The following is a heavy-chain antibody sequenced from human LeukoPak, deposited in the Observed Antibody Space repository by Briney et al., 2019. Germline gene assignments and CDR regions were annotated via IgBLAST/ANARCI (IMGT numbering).Heavy chain of an antibody. J-gene: IGHJ4*02. CDR3: GNLPLWFGELLDFDY. CDR1: GFTFSSYA. V-gene: IGHV3-23*01. Sequence: GGSLRLSCAASGFTFSSYAMSWVRQAPGKGLEWVSAISASGGSTYYADSVKGRFTISRDNSKNTLYLQMNSLRAEDTAVYYCGNLPLWFGELLDFDYWGQGTLVTVSS. CDR2: ISASGGST. D-gene: IGHD3-10*01.